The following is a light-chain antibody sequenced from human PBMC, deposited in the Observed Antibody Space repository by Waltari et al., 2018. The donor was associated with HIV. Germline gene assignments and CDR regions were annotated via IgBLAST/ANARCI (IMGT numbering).Light chain of an antibody. CDR1: KSNIAAGYA. CDR2: GNN. V-gene: IGLV1-40*01. CDR3: QSWDDSLSGYV. Sequence: QSVLTQPPSLSGAPGQRVTISCTGSKSNIAAGYAVHWYQQVPGTAPKLLIYGNNNRPSGVPERFSGAKSDTSASLAITGLQAEDEADYYCQSWDDSLSGYVFGTGSKVTVL. J-gene: IGLJ1*01.